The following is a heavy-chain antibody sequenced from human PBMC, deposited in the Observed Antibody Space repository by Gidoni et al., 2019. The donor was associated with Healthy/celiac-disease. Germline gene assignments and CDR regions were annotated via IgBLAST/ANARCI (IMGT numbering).Heavy chain of an antibody. V-gene: IGHV1-69*01. CDR3: ARLTGATLQWYFDL. J-gene: IGHJ2*01. CDR2: IIPIFGTA. Sequence: QVQLVQSGAEVKKPGSSVKVSCKASGGPFTSYAISWVRQAPGQGLEWMGGIIPIFGTANYAQKFQGRVTITADESTSTAYMELSSLRSEDTAVYYCARLTGATLQWYFDLWGRGTLVTVSS. D-gene: IGHD1-26*01. CDR1: GGPFTSYA.